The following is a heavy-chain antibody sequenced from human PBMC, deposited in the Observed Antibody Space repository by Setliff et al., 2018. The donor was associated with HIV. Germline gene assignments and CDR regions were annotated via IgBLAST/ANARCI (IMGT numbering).Heavy chain of an antibody. V-gene: IGHV4-61*09. Sequence: KPSETLSLTCTVSGGSIRTGNYYWNWIRQPAGKGLEWIGHIHTTGSITYNPSLRSRVTISADRSKNQFSLNLSSVTAADTALYYCARGLRSSTYYYYYYMDVWGKGTTVTVSS. CDR3: ARGLRSSTYYYYYYMDV. D-gene: IGHD6-6*01. CDR1: GGSIRTGNYY. J-gene: IGHJ6*03. CDR2: IHTTGSI.